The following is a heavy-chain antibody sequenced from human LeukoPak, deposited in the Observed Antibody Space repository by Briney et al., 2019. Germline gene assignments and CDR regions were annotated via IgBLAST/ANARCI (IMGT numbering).Heavy chain of an antibody. V-gene: IGHV1-18*01. Sequence: ASVKVSCKASGYTFTSYGISWVRQAPGQGLEWMGWISAYNGNTNYAQKLQGRVTMTTDTSTSTAYMELRSLRSDDTAVYYCARVTQWGIFPYYYYGMDVWGQGTTVTVSS. J-gene: IGHJ6*02. CDR1: GYTFTSYG. CDR3: ARVTQWGIFPYYYYGMDV. CDR2: ISAYNGNT. D-gene: IGHD3-16*01.